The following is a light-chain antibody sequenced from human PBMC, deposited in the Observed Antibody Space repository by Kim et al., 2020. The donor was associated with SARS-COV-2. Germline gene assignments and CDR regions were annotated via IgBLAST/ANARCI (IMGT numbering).Light chain of an antibody. CDR1: KLGDKY. CDR3: QAWDSSLYV. V-gene: IGLV3-1*01. Sequence: SYELTQPLSVSVSPGQTASITCSGDKLGDKYACWYQQKPGQSPVLVIYQDSKRPSGIPERFSGSNSGNTATLTISGTQAMDEADYYCQAWDSSLYVFGTGTKVTVL. CDR2: QDS. J-gene: IGLJ1*01.